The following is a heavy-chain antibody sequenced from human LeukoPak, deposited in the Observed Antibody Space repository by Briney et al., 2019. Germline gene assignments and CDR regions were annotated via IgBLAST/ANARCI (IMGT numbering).Heavy chain of an antibody. Sequence: AGGSLRLSCVASGLAFSNYAMSWVRQAPGKGLEWVSSLSGGGDSRYYADSVMGRFTISRDNSKNTLYLQMNSLRAEDTAVYYCAKAVRSMVTGGGYFDSWGQGTLVTVSS. D-gene: IGHD3-10*01. V-gene: IGHV3-23*01. J-gene: IGHJ4*02. CDR1: GLAFSNYA. CDR3: AKAVRSMVTGGGYFDS. CDR2: LSGGGDSR.